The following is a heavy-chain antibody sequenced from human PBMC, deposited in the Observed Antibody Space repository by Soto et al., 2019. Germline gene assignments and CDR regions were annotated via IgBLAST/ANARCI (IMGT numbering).Heavy chain of an antibody. CDR3: ARGAPGRDGYNLDFQH. V-gene: IGHV3-21*04. Sequence: GESLSLSCAASGFTFSTYAMNWVRQAPGKGLEWVSSISSSGSFRYYADSVKGRFTISRDNAKNSLYLQMNSLRAQDTAVYYCARGAPGRDGYNLDFQHWGQGTLVTVSS. J-gene: IGHJ1*01. CDR2: ISSSGSFR. CDR1: GFTFSTYA. D-gene: IGHD5-12*01.